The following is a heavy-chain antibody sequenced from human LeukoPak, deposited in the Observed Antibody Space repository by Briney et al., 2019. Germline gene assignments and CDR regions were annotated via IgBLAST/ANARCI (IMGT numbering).Heavy chain of an antibody. CDR3: ARGDSSGWYYFDY. D-gene: IGHD6-19*01. J-gene: IGHJ4*02. CDR1: GFTFSSYG. CDR2: ISSSGSTK. Sequence: GGSLRLSCAASGFTFSSYGMNWVRQAPGEGLEWVSYISSSGSTKYYADSVKGRFTISRDNARNSLYLQMNSLRAEDTAVYYCARGDSSGWYYFDYWGQGTLVTVSS. V-gene: IGHV3-48*03.